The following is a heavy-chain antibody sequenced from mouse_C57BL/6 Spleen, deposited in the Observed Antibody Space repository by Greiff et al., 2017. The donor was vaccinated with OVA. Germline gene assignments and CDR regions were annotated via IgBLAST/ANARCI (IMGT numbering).Heavy chain of an antibody. CDR3: ARRGTTASRGAMDY. Sequence: VKLVESGPGLVAPSQSLSITCTVSGFSLTSYGVHWVRQPPGKGLEWLVVIWSDGSTTYNSALKSRLSISKDNSKSQVFLKMNSLQTDDTAMYYCARRGTTASRGAMDYWGQGTSVTVSS. V-gene: IGHV2-6*03. J-gene: IGHJ4*01. CDR2: IWSDGST. D-gene: IGHD1-2*01. CDR1: GFSLTSYG.